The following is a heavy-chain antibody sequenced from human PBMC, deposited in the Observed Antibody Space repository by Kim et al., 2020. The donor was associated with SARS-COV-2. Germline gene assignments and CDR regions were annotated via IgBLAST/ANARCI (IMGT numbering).Heavy chain of an antibody. J-gene: IGHJ4*02. D-gene: IGHD3-10*01. CDR2: ISSSSSTI. V-gene: IGHV3-48*02. Sequence: GGSLRLSCAASGFTFSSYSMIWVRQAPGKGLEWVSYISSSSSTIYYPDSVKGRFTISRDNAMHSLYLQMNSLRDEDTAVYYCARVGQGVTSSQFDYWGQGTLVTVSS. CDR1: GFTFSSYS. CDR3: ARVGQGVTSSQFDY.